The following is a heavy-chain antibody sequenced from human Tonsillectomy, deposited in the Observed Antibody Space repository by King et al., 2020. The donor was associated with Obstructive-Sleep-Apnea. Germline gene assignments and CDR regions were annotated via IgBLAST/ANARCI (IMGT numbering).Heavy chain of an antibody. J-gene: IGHJ5*02. V-gene: IGHV4-31*03. D-gene: IGHD4-17*01. Sequence: LQLQESGPGLAKPSQTLSLTCTVSGGSISSGGYYWSWIRQHPGKGLEWIGYIYYSGSTYYNPSLKSRVTISVDTSKNQFSLKLSSVTAADTAVYYCTGDRAPGHGDYEGWFDPWGQGTLVTVSS. CDR3: TGDRAPGHGDYEGWFDP. CDR1: GGSISSGGYY. CDR2: IYYSGST.